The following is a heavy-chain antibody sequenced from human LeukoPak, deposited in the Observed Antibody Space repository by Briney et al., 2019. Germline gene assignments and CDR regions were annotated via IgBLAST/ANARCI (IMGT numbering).Heavy chain of an antibody. CDR3: ATDRGWRTSGYYLYYFEY. Sequence: GGSLRLSCAASGFTFSSYWMSWVRQAPGKGLEWVANIKEDGSEKYYVDSVKGRFTISRDNAKNSLFLQMSSLRAEDTAVYYCATDRGWRTSGYYLYYFEYWGQGTLVTFSS. CDR1: GFTFSSYW. V-gene: IGHV3-7*01. D-gene: IGHD3-3*01. CDR2: IKEDGSEK. J-gene: IGHJ4*02.